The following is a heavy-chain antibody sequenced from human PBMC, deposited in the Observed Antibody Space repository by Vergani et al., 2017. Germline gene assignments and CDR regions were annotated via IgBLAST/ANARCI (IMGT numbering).Heavy chain of an antibody. CDR2: ISPHTGRT. D-gene: IGHD2-2*01. Sequence: QIQLVQSAAEVKKPGAALNVSCKASGYTFRNKDISWLRQAPGQGLEWMGSISPHTGRTNTAQQFQDRVIMTTDTSTSTAYLSLGTLTSDDTAVYFCARNFLGRDIEVVPTAPFWLFDLWRRGTRVTVSS. J-gene: IGHJ2*01. CDR3: ARNFLGRDIEVVPTAPFWLFDL. CDR1: GYTFRNKD. V-gene: IGHV1-18*01.